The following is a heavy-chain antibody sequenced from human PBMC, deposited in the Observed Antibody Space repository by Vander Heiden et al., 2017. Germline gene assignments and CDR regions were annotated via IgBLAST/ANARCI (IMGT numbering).Heavy chain of an antibody. CDR1: SSYG. D-gene: IGHD3-3*01. CDR2: ISYDGSNK. J-gene: IGHJ4*02. CDR3: AKDVYYDFWSGYYTGDY. V-gene: IGHV3-30*18. Sequence: SSYGMHWVRQAPGKGLEWVAVISYDGSNKYYADSVKGRFTISRDNSKNTLYLQMNSLRAEDTAVYYCAKDVYYDFWSGYYTGDYWGQGTLVTVSS.